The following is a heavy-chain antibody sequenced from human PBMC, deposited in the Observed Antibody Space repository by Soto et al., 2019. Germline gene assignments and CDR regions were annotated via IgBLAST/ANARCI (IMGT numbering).Heavy chain of an antibody. V-gene: IGHV3-23*01. CDR3: XXDLRGDDLGRDY. J-gene: IGHJ4*02. D-gene: IGHD1-1*01. Sequence: EVQXLQTGGGLVQPGGSLRLSCEASGFAFSGYAMSWVRQAPGRGLEWVSAISTTGDRTYYADPVKGXXXXXXDNXXXXXXXXXXXXXXXXXXXXXXXXDLRGDDLGRDYWGQGALVTVSS. CDR1: GFAFSGYA. CDR2: ISTTGDRT.